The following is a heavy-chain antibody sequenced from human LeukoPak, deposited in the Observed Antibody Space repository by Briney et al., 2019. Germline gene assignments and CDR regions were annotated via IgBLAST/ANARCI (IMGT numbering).Heavy chain of an antibody. CDR2: VNPSGGST. CDR1: GYTFTSYY. D-gene: IGHD5-18*01. J-gene: IGHJ4*02. CDR3: ARVSGGIQLPDY. V-gene: IGHV1-46*01. Sequence: ASVKVSCKASGYTFTSYYMHWVRQAPGQGLEWMGIVNPSGGSTSYAQKFQGRVTMTRDTSTSTVYMELSSLRSEDTAVYYCARVSGGIQLPDYWGQGTLVTVSS.